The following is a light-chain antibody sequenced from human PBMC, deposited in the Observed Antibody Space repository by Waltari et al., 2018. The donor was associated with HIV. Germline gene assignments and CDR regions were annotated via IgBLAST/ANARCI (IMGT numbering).Light chain of an antibody. Sequence: QSAPTQPASVSGSPGQSLTISCTGTSSDIGHYKYVSWYQQSPGKSPKHMIYEVSNRRSGFSNRFSGSKAGNTASLTISGLQAEDEADYYCSSYISTTTLFGTGTKVTVL. CDR3: SSYISTTTL. CDR1: SSDIGHYKY. V-gene: IGLV2-14*01. J-gene: IGLJ1*01. CDR2: EVS.